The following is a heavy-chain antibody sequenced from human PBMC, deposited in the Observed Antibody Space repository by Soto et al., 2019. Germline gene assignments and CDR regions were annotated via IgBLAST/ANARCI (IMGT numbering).Heavy chain of an antibody. Sequence: QVQLQESGPGLVKPSQILSLTCTVSGGSISSGGYYWSWIRQHPGKGLEWIGYIYYSGSTYYNPSLKSRVTISVDTSKNQFSLKLSSVTAADTAVYYCARAAHYSSPFRWFDPWGQGTLVTVSS. CDR3: ARAAHYSSPFRWFDP. J-gene: IGHJ5*02. V-gene: IGHV4-31*03. CDR1: GGSISSGGYY. D-gene: IGHD6-13*01. CDR2: IYYSGST.